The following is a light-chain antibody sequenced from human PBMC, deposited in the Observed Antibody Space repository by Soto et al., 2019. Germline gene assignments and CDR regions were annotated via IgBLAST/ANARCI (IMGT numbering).Light chain of an antibody. V-gene: IGLV2-14*01. CDR1: SSDVGGYNY. Sequence: QSALTQPASVSGSPGQSITISCTGTSSDVGGYNYVSWYQQHPGKAPKLMIYDVSNRPSGVSNRFSGSKSGNTASLTISGRQAEDEADYYCSSYTSSSTRVVFGGGTKLNVL. J-gene: IGLJ2*01. CDR2: DVS. CDR3: SSYTSSSTRVV.